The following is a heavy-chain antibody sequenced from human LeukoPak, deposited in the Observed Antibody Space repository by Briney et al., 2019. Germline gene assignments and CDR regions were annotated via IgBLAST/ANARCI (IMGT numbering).Heavy chain of an antibody. J-gene: IGHJ4*02. D-gene: IGHD2-21*01. CDR2: IDPSDSYS. Sequence: GESLKISCKGSGYSFTNYGISWVRQMPGKGLEWMGRIDPSDSYSNYGPSFQGHVTISADRSISTAYLQWRSLKAPDTAMYYCARQLDCYDKRDYWGQGTLVTVAS. CDR3: ARQLDCYDKRDY. V-gene: IGHV5-10-1*01. CDR1: GYSFTNYG.